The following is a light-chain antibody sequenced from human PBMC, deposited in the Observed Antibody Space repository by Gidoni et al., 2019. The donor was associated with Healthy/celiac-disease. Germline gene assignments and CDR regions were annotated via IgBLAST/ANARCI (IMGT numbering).Light chain of an antibody. Sequence: DIHMTQSPSTLSASVGDRVTITCRASQSISSWLAWYQQKPGTAPKLLIYKASSLESGVPSRFSGSGSGTEFTLTISSLQPDDFATYYCQQYNSYPYSFGQXTKLEIK. CDR3: QQYNSYPYS. J-gene: IGKJ2*01. CDR1: QSISSW. V-gene: IGKV1-5*03. CDR2: KAS.